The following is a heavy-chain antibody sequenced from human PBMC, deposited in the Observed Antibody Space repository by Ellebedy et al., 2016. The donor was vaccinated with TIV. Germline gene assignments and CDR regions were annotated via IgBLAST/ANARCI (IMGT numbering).Heavy chain of an antibody. J-gene: IGHJ3*02. CDR2: ISGSGDST. D-gene: IGHD2-8*02. CDR1: GFTFRIYA. V-gene: IGHV3-23*01. Sequence: PGGSLRLSCAASGFTFRIYAMSWVRQAPGKGLEWVSLISGSGDSTYYADSVKGRFTISRDNSRNTLYLQMNSLRGEDTAVYFCAKDVRYTTGWGGALDIWGQGAMVIVSS. CDR3: AKDVRYTTGWGGALDI.